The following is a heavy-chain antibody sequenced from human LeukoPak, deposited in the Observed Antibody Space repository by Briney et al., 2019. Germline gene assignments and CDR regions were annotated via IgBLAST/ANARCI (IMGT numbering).Heavy chain of an antibody. Sequence: SETLSLTYTVSGGSISSYYWSWIRQPPGKGLEWIGYIYYSGSTNYNPSLKSRVTISVDTSKNQFSLKLSSVTAADTAVYYCARHSGGYYDSSGYYSAPYYFDYWGQGTLVTVSS. D-gene: IGHD3-22*01. CDR2: IYYSGST. CDR3: ARHSGGYYDSSGYYSAPYYFDY. V-gene: IGHV4-59*08. J-gene: IGHJ4*02. CDR1: GGSISSYY.